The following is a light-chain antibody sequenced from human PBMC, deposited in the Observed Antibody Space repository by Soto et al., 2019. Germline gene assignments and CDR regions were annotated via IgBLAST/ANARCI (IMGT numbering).Light chain of an antibody. V-gene: IGLV2-14*03. J-gene: IGLJ2*01. CDR2: DVS. CDR3: SSYSRSNTPVV. CDR1: SSDVGGYDY. Sequence: QSALTQPASVSGSPGQSITISCTGTSSDVGGYDYVSWYQQHPGKVPKLLIYDVSNRPSGVSNRFSGSKSGNTASLTISGLQAEDGADYYCSSYSRSNTPVVFGGGTKLTVL.